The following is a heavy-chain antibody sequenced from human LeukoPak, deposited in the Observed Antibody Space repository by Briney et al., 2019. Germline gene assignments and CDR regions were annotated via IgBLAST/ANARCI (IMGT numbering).Heavy chain of an antibody. V-gene: IGHV1-24*01. D-gene: IGHD2-2*01. Sequence: ASVKVSCKVSGYTLTELSMHWVRQAPGKGLEWMGGFDPEDGETIYAQKFQGRVTMTEDTSTDTAYMELSSLRSDDTAVYYCARDQDCNSTSCPDDYWGQGTLVTVSS. CDR2: FDPEDGET. J-gene: IGHJ4*02. CDR1: GYTLTELS. CDR3: ARDQDCNSTSCPDDY.